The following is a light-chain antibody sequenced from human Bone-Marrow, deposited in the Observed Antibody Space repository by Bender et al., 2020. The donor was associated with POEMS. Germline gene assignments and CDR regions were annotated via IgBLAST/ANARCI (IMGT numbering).Light chain of an antibody. J-gene: IGLJ3*02. CDR1: SSDVGSYKY. Sequence: QSALTQPPSASGSPGQSVTISCTGTSSDVGSYKYVSWYQQHPGKAPKLIIYEVNKRPSGVPDRFSGSKSGNAASLTVSGLRGEDEAHYYCQSYDNSLGGWVFGGGTKLTVL. CDR2: EVN. CDR3: QSYDNSLGGWV. V-gene: IGLV2-8*01.